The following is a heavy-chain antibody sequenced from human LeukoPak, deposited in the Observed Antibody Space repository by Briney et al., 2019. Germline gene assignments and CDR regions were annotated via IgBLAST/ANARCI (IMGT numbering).Heavy chain of an antibody. CDR1: GFTFSSYW. CDR3: ARGSGNSYGPLGY. V-gene: IGHV3-74*01. D-gene: IGHD5-18*01. Sequence: GGSLRLSCAASGFTFSSYWMHWVRQAPGKGLVWVSRINSDGSTTSYADSVKGRFTISRDNAKNTLYLRMNSLRAEDTAVYYCARGSGNSYGPLGYWGQGTLVTVSS. CDR2: INSDGSTT. J-gene: IGHJ4*02.